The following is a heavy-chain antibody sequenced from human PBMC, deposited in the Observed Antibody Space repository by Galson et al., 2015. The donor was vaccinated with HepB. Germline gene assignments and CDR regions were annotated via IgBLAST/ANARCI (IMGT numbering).Heavy chain of an antibody. J-gene: IGHJ4*02. CDR1: GFTFSSYA. V-gene: IGHV3-23*01. CDR2: ISGSGGST. Sequence: SLRLSCAASGFTFSSYAMSWVRQAPGKGLEWVSVISGSGGSTYYADSVKGRFTISRDNSKNTLYLQMNSLRAEDTAVYYCAKDQEDGDHDFDYWGQGTLVTVSS. D-gene: IGHD4-17*01. CDR3: AKDQEDGDHDFDY.